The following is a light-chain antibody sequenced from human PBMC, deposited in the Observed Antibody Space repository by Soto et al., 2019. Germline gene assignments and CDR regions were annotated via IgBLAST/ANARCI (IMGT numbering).Light chain of an antibody. Sequence: QSVLTQPASVSGSPGQSITISCTGTSSDIGDYNYVSWYQQHPGKAPQVMIYDVTKRPSGVSNRFSGSKSGNTASLTISGLQAEDEADYYCSSYTTGSTLFVFGTGTKVTVL. V-gene: IGLV2-14*03. CDR3: SSYTTGSTLFV. CDR2: DVT. J-gene: IGLJ1*01. CDR1: SSDIGDYNY.